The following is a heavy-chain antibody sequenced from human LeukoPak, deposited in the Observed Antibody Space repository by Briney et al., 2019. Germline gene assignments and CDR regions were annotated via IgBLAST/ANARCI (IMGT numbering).Heavy chain of an antibody. J-gene: IGHJ4*02. Sequence: SETLSLTCTVSGGPISSSSYYWGWIRQPPGKGLEWIGSIYYSGSTYYNPSLKSRVTISVDTSKNQFSLKLSSVTAADTAVYYCARRFYDSSGYYGIDYWGQGTLVTVSA. CDR2: IYYSGST. CDR1: GGPISSSSYY. V-gene: IGHV4-39*01. CDR3: ARRFYDSSGYYGIDY. D-gene: IGHD3-22*01.